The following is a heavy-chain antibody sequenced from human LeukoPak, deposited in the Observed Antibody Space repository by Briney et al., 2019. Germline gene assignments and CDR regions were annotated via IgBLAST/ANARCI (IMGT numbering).Heavy chain of an antibody. D-gene: IGHD3-10*01. J-gene: IGHJ4*02. CDR2: INWNGGST. Sequence: GGSLRLSCAASGFTVSSNYMSWVRQAPGKGLEWVSGINWNGGSTGYADSVKGRFTISRDNAKNSLYLQMNSLRAEDTALYYCARGRSGSYKYFDYWGQGTLVTVSS. CDR3: ARGRSGSYKYFDY. CDR1: GFTVSSNY. V-gene: IGHV3-20*04.